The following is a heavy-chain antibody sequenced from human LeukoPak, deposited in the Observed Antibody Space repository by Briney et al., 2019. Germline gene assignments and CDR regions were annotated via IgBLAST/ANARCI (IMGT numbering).Heavy chain of an antibody. J-gene: IGHJ4*02. CDR2: IKQDGSEK. CDR1: GFTFSSYW. D-gene: IGHD6-6*01. V-gene: IGHV3-7*01. Sequence: GGSLRLSCAASGFTFSSYWMTWVRQAPGKGLEWVANIKQDGSEKYYVDSVKGRFTISRDNAKNSLYLQMNSLRAEDTAVYYCAKTSSSSDRDYWGQGTLVTVS. CDR3: AKTSSSSDRDY.